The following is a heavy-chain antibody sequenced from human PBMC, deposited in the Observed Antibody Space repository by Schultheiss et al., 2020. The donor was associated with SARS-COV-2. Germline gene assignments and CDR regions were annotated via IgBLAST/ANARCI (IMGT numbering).Heavy chain of an antibody. J-gene: IGHJ6*02. CDR1: GFSFSYYW. CDR3: ARESSGWADGMDV. Sequence: GGSLRLSCAASGFSFSYYWMSWVRQAPGKGLEWVANIKQDGSEKYYVDSVKGRFTISRDNAKNSLYLQMNSLRAEDTAVYYCARESSGWADGMDVWGQGTTVTVSS. CDR2: IKQDGSEK. V-gene: IGHV3-7*03. D-gene: IGHD6-19*01.